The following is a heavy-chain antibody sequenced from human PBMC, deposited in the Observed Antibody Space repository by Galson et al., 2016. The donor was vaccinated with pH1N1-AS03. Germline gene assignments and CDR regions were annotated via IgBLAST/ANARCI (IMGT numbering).Heavy chain of an antibody. J-gene: IGHJ5*02. CDR1: YTFTTYD. D-gene: IGHD2-15*01. CDR2: MHPDSGNT. Sequence: YTFTTYDINWVRQAPGQGLEWMGWMHPDSGNTGYAPSFQGRVTITRDTSISTAYMELSSLRSEDTAVYYCARGVVDCSGPACSGTLRFDPWGQGTLVTVSS. CDR3: ARGVVDCSGPACSGTLRFDP. V-gene: IGHV1-8*03.